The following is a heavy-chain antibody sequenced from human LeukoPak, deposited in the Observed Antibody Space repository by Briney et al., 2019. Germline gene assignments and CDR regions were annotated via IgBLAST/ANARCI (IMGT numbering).Heavy chain of an antibody. D-gene: IGHD6-19*01. CDR1: GGSISSYY. J-gene: IGHJ4*02. Sequence: PSETLSLTCTVSGGSISSYYWSWIRQPPGKGLEWIGYIYYSGSTNYNPSLKSRVTISVDTSKNQFSLKLSSVTAADTAVYYCARVVSSGWSGDYFDYWGQGTLVTVSS. V-gene: IGHV4-59*12. CDR2: IYYSGST. CDR3: ARVVSSGWSGDYFDY.